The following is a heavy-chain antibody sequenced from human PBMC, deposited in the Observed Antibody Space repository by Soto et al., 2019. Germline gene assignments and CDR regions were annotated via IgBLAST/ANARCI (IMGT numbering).Heavy chain of an antibody. V-gene: IGHV3-30*18. Sequence: GGSLRLSCAASGFTFSSYSMHWVRQAPGKGLEWAAVLSYDGIRAYYADSVKGRFTISRDNSKNTLYLQMNSLRADDTAVYYCAKVYGYSFDYWGQGTLVTVSS. CDR1: GFTFSSYS. J-gene: IGHJ4*02. CDR2: LSYDGIRA. CDR3: AKVYGYSFDY. D-gene: IGHD4-4*01.